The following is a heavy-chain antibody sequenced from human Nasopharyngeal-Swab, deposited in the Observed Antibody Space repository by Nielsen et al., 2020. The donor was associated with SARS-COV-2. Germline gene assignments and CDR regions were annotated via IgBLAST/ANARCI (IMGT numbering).Heavy chain of an antibody. CDR3: ARHRSPGGLIGELSLDY. J-gene: IGHJ4*02. Sequence: ARQMPGKGLEWMGIIYPGDSDTIYSPSFQGQVAISADMSISTAYLQWSSLKSPDTAMYYCARHRSPGGLIGELSLDYWGQGALVTVSS. D-gene: IGHD3-16*02. CDR2: IYPGDSDT. V-gene: IGHV5-51*01.